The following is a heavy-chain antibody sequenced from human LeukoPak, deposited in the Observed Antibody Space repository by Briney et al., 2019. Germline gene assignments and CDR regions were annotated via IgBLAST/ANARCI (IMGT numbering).Heavy chain of an antibody. J-gene: IGHJ5*02. CDR3: ARVAESSGRPGDWFDP. CDR2: IIPIFGTA. V-gene: IGHV1-69*06. CDR1: GGTFSSYA. Sequence: ASVKVSCKAAGGTFSSYAISWVRQAPGQGLEWMGGIIPIFGTANYAQKFQGRVTITADKSTSTAYMELSSLRSEDTAVYYCARVAESSGRPGDWFDPWGQGTLVTVSS. D-gene: IGHD6-19*01.